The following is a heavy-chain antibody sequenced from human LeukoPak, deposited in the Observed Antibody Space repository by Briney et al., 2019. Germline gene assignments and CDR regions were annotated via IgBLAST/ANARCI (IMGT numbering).Heavy chain of an antibody. CDR2: IYTSDNT. V-gene: IGHV4-4*07. D-gene: IGHD3-22*01. J-gene: IGHJ4*02. CDR1: DGSINNYY. Sequence: PSETLSLTCTVSDGSINNYYWTWIRQPAGKGLEWIGRIYTSDNTIYNPSLRGRVTMSVDTSKSQFSLRLTSVTAADTAVYFCARDQVDYDTPDHFDYWGKGTLVTVSS. CDR3: ARDQVDYDTPDHFDY.